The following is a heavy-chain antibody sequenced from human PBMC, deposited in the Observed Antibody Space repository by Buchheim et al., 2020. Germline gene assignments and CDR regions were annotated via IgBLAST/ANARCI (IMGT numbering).Heavy chain of an antibody. V-gene: IGHV3-30-3*01. D-gene: IGHD6-19*01. CDR1: GFTFSSYA. Sequence: QVQLVESGGGVVQPGRSLRLSCAASGFTFSSYAMHWVRQAPGKGLEWEAVISYDGSNKYYADSVKGRFTISRDNSKNTLYLQMNSLRAEDTAVYYCARAVAGPIGYWGQGTL. J-gene: IGHJ4*02. CDR2: ISYDGSNK. CDR3: ARAVAGPIGY.